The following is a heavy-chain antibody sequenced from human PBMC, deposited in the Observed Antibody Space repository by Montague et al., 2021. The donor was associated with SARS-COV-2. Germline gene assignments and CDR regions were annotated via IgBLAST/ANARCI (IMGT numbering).Heavy chain of an antibody. CDR3: ARARFDSNPYYYYGMDV. D-gene: IGHD4-11*01. Sequence: SLKLSCAASGFTFSSYAMHWVRQAPGKGLEWVAVISYDGSNKYYADSVKGRFTTSRDNSKNTLHLQMNSLRAEDTAVYYCARARFDSNPYYYYGMDVWGQGTTVTVSS. V-gene: IGHV3-30-3*01. CDR2: ISYDGSNK. J-gene: IGHJ6*02. CDR1: GFTFSSYA.